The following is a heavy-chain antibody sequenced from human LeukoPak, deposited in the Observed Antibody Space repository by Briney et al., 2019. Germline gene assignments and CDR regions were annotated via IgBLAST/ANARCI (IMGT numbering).Heavy chain of an antibody. V-gene: IGHV4-38-2*02. CDR2: FDHSGSS. CDR1: GYSINSGYY. CDR3: AREGTYYYESTGYRIFDY. Sequence: SETPSLTCGVSGYSINSGYYWGWIRQSPGKGLEWLGSFDHSGSSFYNPSLKSRVTISVDTSKNQFSLKLRSVTAADSAVYYCAREGTYYYESTGYRIFDYWGQGILVTVSS. D-gene: IGHD3-22*01. J-gene: IGHJ4*02.